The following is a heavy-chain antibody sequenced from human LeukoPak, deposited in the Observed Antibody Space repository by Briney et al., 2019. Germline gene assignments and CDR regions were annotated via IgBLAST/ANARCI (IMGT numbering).Heavy chain of an antibody. D-gene: IGHD3-10*01. CDR1: GSTFTVLS. CDR3: ATDVAGVRGVN. Sequence: GASVNLSFKFSGSTFTVLSIRLVRLAHGKGQGWGGGFDPEDGETIYEKKFQGRVTMTEDTSRDTAYMELSSLRSEDTAVYYCATDVAGVRGVNWGQGTLVTVSS. V-gene: IGHV1-24*01. CDR2: FDPEDGET. J-gene: IGHJ4*02.